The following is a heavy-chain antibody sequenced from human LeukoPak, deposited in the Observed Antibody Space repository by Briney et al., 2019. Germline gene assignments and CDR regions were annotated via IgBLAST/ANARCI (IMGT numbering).Heavy chain of an antibody. Sequence: PGGSLRLSCAASGFTFSSYWMHWVRQAPGKGLVWVSRIGSDGTYTSYAASVKGRFTISRDNAKNSLYLQMNSLRAEDTAVYYCARVRNYDILTGYIYGMDVWGQGTTVTVSS. J-gene: IGHJ6*02. CDR2: IGSDGTYT. CDR1: GFTFSSYW. V-gene: IGHV3-74*01. D-gene: IGHD3-9*01. CDR3: ARVRNYDILTGYIYGMDV.